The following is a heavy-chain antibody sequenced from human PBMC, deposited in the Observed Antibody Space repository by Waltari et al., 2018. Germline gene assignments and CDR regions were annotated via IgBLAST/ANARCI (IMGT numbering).Heavy chain of an antibody. J-gene: IGHJ4*02. CDR3: ARARYRGDYGSFDY. CDR1: GGSISSGGYS. D-gene: IGHD4-17*01. V-gene: IGHV4-30-2*01. Sequence: QLQLQESGSGLVKPSQTLSLTCAVSGGSISSGGYSWRWLRQPPGKGLEWIGYIYHSGSTYYNPSLKSRVTISVDRSKNQFSLKLSSVTAADTAVYYCARARYRGDYGSFDYWGQGTLVTVSS. CDR2: IYHSGST.